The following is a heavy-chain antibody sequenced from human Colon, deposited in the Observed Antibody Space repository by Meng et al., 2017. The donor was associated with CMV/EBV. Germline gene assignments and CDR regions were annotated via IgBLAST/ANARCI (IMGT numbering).Heavy chain of an antibody. CDR1: GYSFTGYY. J-gene: IGHJ1*01. Sequence: QVQLGVSGAEVRMPGDSVKVSCKASGYSFTGYYIHWVRQAPGQGLEWMGWMDPTTGRTDYAQKFQGTVTMTRDTSISTAYLELSRLTSDDTAVYYCASHSSYVWGSHHWGQGTLVTVSS. V-gene: IGHV1-2*02. D-gene: IGHD3-16*01. CDR2: MDPTTGRT. CDR3: ASHSSYVWGSHH.